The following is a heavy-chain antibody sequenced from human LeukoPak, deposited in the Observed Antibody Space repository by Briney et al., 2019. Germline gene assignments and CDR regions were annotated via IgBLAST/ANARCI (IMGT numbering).Heavy chain of an antibody. CDR3: AKRGVVIRVILVGFHKEAYYFDS. J-gene: IGHJ4*02. Sequence: GGSLRLSCAVSGITLSNYGMTWVRQVPGKGLEWVAGISDTGGRTNYADSVKGRFTIPRDNPKNTLYLQMNSLRAEDTAVYFCAKRGVVIRVILVGFHKEAYYFDSWGQGALVTVSS. V-gene: IGHV3-23*01. CDR2: ISDTGGRT. CDR1: GITLSNYG. D-gene: IGHD3-22*01.